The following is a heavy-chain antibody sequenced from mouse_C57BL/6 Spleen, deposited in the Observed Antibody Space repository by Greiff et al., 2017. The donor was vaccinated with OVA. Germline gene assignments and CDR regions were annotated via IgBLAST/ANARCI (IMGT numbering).Heavy chain of an antibody. CDR2: ISYDGSN. J-gene: IGHJ2*01. CDR3: ARAALFTTVVAFDY. Sequence: DVQLQESGPGLVKPSQSLSLTCSVTGYSITSGYYWNWIRQFPGNKLEWMGYISYDGSNNYNPSLKNRISITRDTSKNQFFLKLNSVTTEDTATYYCARAALFTTVVAFDYWGQGTTLTVSS. CDR1: GYSITSGYY. D-gene: IGHD1-1*01. V-gene: IGHV3-6*01.